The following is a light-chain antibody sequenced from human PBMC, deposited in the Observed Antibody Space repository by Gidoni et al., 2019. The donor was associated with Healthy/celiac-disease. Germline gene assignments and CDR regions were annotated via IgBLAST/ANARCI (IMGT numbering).Light chain of an antibody. V-gene: IGKV1-39*01. CDR3: QQSYSTLYT. CDR1: QSISSY. J-gene: IGKJ2*01. CDR2: AAS. Sequence: DIQMTPSPSSLSASVGDRVTITCRASQSISSYLNWYQQKPRKAPKLLIYAASSLQSGVPSRFSGSGSGTDFTLTISSLQPEDFATYYCQQSYSTLYTFGQGTKLEIK.